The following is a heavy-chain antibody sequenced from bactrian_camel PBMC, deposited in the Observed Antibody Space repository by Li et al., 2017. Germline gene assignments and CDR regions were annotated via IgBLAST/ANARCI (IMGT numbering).Heavy chain of an antibody. D-gene: IGHD2*01. J-gene: IGHJ4*01. CDR1: GDAVNSLC. CDR2: IDSDGT. Sequence: VQLVESGGGSVQAGGSLRLTCKASGDAVNSLCMAWFRQAPGKEREGVAAIDSDGTTYAESVKGRFTISKDIAENTLYLQMNSLKPEDTAVYHCAANKPPCYYSETLAAQADDFNHWGQGTQVTVS. CDR3: AANKPPCYYSETLAAQADDFNH. V-gene: IGHV3S26*01.